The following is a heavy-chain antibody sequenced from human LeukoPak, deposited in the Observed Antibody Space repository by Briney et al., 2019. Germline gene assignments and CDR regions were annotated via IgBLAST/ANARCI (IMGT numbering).Heavy chain of an antibody. CDR2: IRYDGSNR. Sequence: GGSLRLSCGVSGFTFSSYGMHWVRQAPGKGLEWGAYIRYDGSNRHYADSVKGRFPISRDNSKNTLYLQMNSLRVEDTPVYYCAKGGRITMLRGVQRDHYFDYWGQGTLVTVSS. D-gene: IGHD3-10*01. V-gene: IGHV3-30*02. CDR3: AKGGRITMLRGVQRDHYFDY. J-gene: IGHJ4*02. CDR1: GFTFSSYG.